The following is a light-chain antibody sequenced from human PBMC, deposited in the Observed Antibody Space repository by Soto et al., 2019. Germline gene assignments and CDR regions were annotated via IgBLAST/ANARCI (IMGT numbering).Light chain of an antibody. CDR3: PQLYNFPRT. V-gene: IGKV1-9*01. J-gene: IGKJ2*01. CDR2: AAS. Sequence: DIQLTQFPYFLSASVGDRVTITCRASQGISRELGWYQQKPGKAPEVLIYAASTLQSGVPSRFSCSGSGTECTLTISSLQPEDFATDYCPQLYNFPRTFGQGTNLEIK. CDR1: QGISRE.